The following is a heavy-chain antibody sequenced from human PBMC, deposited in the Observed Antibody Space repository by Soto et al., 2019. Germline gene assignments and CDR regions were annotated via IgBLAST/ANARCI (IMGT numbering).Heavy chain of an antibody. Sequence: ASVKVSCKASGYTFTAYYIHWLRHAPGQGLEWMGWVNPHSGATVFAQKFLGSVTLTTDTSINTAYMELTSLTSDATALYYCARPPNPWEPYAFHIWGHGTLVTVSS. CDR2: VNPHSGAT. V-gene: IGHV1-2*04. J-gene: IGHJ3*02. D-gene: IGHD1-26*01. CDR1: GYTFTAYY. CDR3: ARPPNPWEPYAFHI.